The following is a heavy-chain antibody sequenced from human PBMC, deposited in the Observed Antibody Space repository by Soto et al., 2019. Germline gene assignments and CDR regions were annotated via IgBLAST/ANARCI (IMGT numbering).Heavy chain of an antibody. D-gene: IGHD4-17*01. Sequence: PGGSLRLSCAASGFTFSSYAMSWVRQAPGKGLEWVSAISGSGGSTYYADSVKGRFTISRDNSKNTLYLQMNSLRAEDTAVYYCAKDVEDGDYVPYYYGMDVWGQGTTVTVSS. CDR2: ISGSGGST. CDR3: AKDVEDGDYVPYYYGMDV. J-gene: IGHJ6*02. V-gene: IGHV3-23*01. CDR1: GFTFSSYA.